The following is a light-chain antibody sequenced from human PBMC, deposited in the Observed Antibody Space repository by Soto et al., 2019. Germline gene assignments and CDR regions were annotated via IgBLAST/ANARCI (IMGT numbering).Light chain of an antibody. CDR2: YVT. J-gene: IGLJ1*01. CDR1: SSDIGGYNY. Sequence: QSVLTQPASVSGSPGQSITISCTGTSSDIGGYNYVSWYQQHPGKAPKLIINYVTNRPSGVSNRFSGSKSGNTASLTISGLQADDEGDYYCSSYTSTASHVFGTGTKLTVL. CDR3: SSYTSTASHV. V-gene: IGLV2-14*03.